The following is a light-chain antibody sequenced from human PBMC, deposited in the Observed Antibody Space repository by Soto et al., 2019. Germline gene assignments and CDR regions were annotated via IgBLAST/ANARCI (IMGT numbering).Light chain of an antibody. CDR3: QQNYRATPWT. J-gene: IGKJ1*01. CDR1: QSISRY. Sequence: DIQMTQSPSSQSASVGDRITITCRASQSISRYLNWYQHKPGKAPKLLINAASSLERGVPSRFSGGGSGTDFTLNISSLQPDDFATYYCQQNYRATPWTFGQGTKVDIK. CDR2: AAS. V-gene: IGKV1-39*01.